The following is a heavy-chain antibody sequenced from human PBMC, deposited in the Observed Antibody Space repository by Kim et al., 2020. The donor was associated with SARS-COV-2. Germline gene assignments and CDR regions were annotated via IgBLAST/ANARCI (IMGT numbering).Heavy chain of an antibody. V-gene: IGHV3-23*01. D-gene: IGHD3-9*01. J-gene: IGHJ3*02. CDR3: AKDDILTGYSTHVIWGDDAFDI. Sequence: GGSLRLSCAASGFTFSSYSMSWVRQAPGKGLEWVSAISGSGGSTYYADSVKGRLTISRDNSKNTLYLQMNSLRAEDTAVYYCAKDDILTGYSTHVIWGDDAFDIWGPGTMVTVSS. CDR1: GFTFSSYS. CDR2: ISGSGGST.